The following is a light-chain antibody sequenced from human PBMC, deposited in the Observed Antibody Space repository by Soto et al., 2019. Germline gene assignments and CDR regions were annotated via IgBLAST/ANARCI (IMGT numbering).Light chain of an antibody. J-gene: IGLJ2*01. CDR3: SSYTSSSTSVV. CDR1: SSDVGGYNY. CDR2: DVS. Sequence: QSALTQPASVSGSPGQSITISCTGTSSDVGGYNYVSWYQHHPGKAPKLMIYDVSNRPSGVSNRFSGSKSGNTASLTISGLQAEDDADYYCSSYTSSSTSVVFGGGTKVTVL. V-gene: IGLV2-14*03.